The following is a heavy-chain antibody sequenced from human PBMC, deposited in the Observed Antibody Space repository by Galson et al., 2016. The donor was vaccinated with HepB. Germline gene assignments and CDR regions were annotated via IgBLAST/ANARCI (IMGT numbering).Heavy chain of an antibody. Sequence: SLRLSCAASGFMFSTYWMTWVRQAPGKGLEWVANINQDGSEKYHVGSVKGRFTISKDNGKNSLFLQLNSLRAEDTAVYYCAKGRNYYDNSGYFADWGQGTLVTVSS. V-gene: IGHV3-7*03. D-gene: IGHD3-22*01. CDR1: GFMFSTYW. J-gene: IGHJ4*02. CDR2: INQDGSEK. CDR3: AKGRNYYDNSGYFAD.